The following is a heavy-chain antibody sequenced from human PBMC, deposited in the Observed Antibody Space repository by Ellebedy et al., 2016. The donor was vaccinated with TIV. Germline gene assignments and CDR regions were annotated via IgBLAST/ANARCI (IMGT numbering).Heavy chain of an antibody. Sequence: ASVKVSCKVSGYTLTELSMHWVRQAPGKGLEWMGGFDPEDGETIYAQKFQGRVTMTEGTTTDTASMELSSLRSEDTAVYYCARDTIQFLEWVYKYGMDVWGQGTTVTVSS. CDR1: GYTLTELS. V-gene: IGHV1-24*01. CDR2: FDPEDGET. D-gene: IGHD3-3*01. J-gene: IGHJ6*02. CDR3: ARDTIQFLEWVYKYGMDV.